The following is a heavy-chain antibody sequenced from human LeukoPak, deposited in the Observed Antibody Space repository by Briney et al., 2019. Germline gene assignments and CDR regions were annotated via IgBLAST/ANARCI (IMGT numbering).Heavy chain of an antibody. Sequence: GGSLRPSCAASGFTFSNAWMSWVRQAPGKGLEWVGRIKSKTDGGTTDYAAPVKGRFTISRDDSKNTLYLQMNSLKTEDTAVYYCTTDKGQWLVRWGYFQFDYWGQGTLVTVSS. J-gene: IGHJ4*02. D-gene: IGHD6-19*01. CDR3: TTDKGQWLVRWGYFQFDY. V-gene: IGHV3-15*01. CDR2: IKSKTDGGTT. CDR1: GFTFSNAW.